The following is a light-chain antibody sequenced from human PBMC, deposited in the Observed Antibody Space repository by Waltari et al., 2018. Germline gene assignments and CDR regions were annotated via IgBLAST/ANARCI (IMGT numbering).Light chain of an antibody. J-gene: IGLJ1*01. CDR3: ATCDASLSVYV. V-gene: IGLV1-47*01. CDR2: RNT. CDR1: SSNIGTNY. Sequence: QSVLTQPPSASGAPGPRVTISCSGSSSNIGTNYVYWYQQLPGTAPKLLIYRNTPRPSEMTDPVSRSKSRSSASLARSGPRSEDEGDYYCATCDASLSVYVFGPGTKVTVL.